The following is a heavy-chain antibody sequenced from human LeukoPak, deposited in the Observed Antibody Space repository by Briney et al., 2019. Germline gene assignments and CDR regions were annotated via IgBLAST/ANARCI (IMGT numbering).Heavy chain of an antibody. CDR1: GFTFSSYW. Sequence: TGGSLRLSCAASGFTFSSYWMHWVRQAPGKGLVWVSRINSDGSSTSYADSVKGRFTISRDNAKNTLYLQMNSLRAEDTAVYYCAREVIVVVPAAINWFDPWGQGTLVTVSS. CDR3: AREVIVVVPAAINWFDP. CDR2: INSDGSST. V-gene: IGHV3-74*01. D-gene: IGHD2-2*01. J-gene: IGHJ5*02.